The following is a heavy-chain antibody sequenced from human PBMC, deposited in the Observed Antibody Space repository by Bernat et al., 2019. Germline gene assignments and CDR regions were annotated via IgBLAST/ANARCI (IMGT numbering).Heavy chain of an antibody. CDR1: GSTFSSYG. CDR3: ASSIAVAGTGYFDY. CDR2: ISYDGSNK. V-gene: IGHV3-30*03. D-gene: IGHD6-19*01. Sequence: QVQLVESGGGVVQPGRSLRLSCAASGSTFSSYGMHWVRQAPGKGLEWVAVISYDGSNKYYADSVKGRFTISRDNSKNTLYLQMNSLRAEDTAVYYCASSIAVAGTGYFDYWGQGTLVTVSS. J-gene: IGHJ4*02.